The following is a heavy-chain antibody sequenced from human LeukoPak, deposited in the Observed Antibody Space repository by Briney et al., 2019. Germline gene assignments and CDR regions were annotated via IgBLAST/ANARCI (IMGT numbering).Heavy chain of an antibody. CDR1: GGSISPCY. V-gene: IGHV4-59*01. CDR3: ARSTGSTMFIDY. J-gene: IGHJ4*02. CDR2: IYYSGNT. D-gene: IGHD3-10*02. Sequence: SETLSLTCTVSGGSISPCYLSWIRQPPGKGLEWLGYIYYSGNTEYKPSLKSRVAMSVDTSKNQFSLRLSSVTAADTAVYYCARSTGSTMFIDYWGQGNLVTVSS.